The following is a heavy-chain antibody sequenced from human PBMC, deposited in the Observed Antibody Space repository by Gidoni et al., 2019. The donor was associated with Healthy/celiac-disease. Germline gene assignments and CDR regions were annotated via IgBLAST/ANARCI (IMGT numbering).Heavy chain of an antibody. CDR1: GGSISRSSYY. J-gene: IGHJ3*02. D-gene: IGHD2-15*01. V-gene: IGHV4-39*01. CDR2: IYYSGST. Sequence: QLQLQESGPGLVKPSETLSLTCTVPGGSISRSSYYWGWIRQPPGKGLEWIGSIYYSGSTYYNPALKSRVTISVDTSKNQFSLKLSSVTAADTAVYYCARAPVVVAAHDAFDIWGQGTMVTVSS. CDR3: ARAPVVVAAHDAFDI.